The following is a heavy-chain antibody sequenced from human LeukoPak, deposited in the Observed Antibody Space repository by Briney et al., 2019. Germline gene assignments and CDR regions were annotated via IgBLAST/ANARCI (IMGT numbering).Heavy chain of an antibody. CDR3: ARVGGTEPFYNDYYYHYGVDV. CDR2: IYDSGTP. Sequence: SGPTLVNPSQTLSLTCTVSGDSIMRRGYFWTWIRQNPGKGLEWIGNIYDSGTPFYNPSLESRLTMSIDTSKSQFSLKLSSVTAADTAVYYCARVGGTEPFYNDYYYHYGVDVWGKGTTVIVSS. CDR1: GDSIMRRGYF. J-gene: IGHJ6*04. D-gene: IGHD1-14*01. V-gene: IGHV4-31*03.